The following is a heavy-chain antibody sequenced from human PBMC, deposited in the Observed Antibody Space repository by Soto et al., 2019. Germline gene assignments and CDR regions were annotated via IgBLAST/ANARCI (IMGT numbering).Heavy chain of an antibody. Sequence: GGSLRLSCAASGFTFSHAWMSWVRQAPGKGLEWVGRIKSKADGETKDYGAPVRGRFTISRDDSQDILYLHMNSLRIEDTAVYYCCVIKRRDQYSTSGYWFDPWGPGTLVTVTS. J-gene: IGHJ5*02. D-gene: IGHD4-4*01. CDR1: GFTFSHAW. V-gene: IGHV3-15*01. CDR2: IKSKADGETK. CDR3: CVIKRRDQYSTSGYWFDP.